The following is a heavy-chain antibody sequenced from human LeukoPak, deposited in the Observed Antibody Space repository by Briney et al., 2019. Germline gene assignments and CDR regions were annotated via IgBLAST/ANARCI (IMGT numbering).Heavy chain of an antibody. CDR3: ARDSSGYYSNYYFDY. D-gene: IGHD3-22*01. Sequence: GGSLRLSCAASGFTFSRYWMSWVRQAPGKGLEWVANIKKDGSEKYYVDSVKGRFTISRDNAKNSLYLQMNSLRAEDTAMYYCARDSSGYYSNYYFDYWGQGTLVTVSS. J-gene: IGHJ4*02. CDR1: GFTFSRYW. CDR2: IKKDGSEK. V-gene: IGHV3-7*04.